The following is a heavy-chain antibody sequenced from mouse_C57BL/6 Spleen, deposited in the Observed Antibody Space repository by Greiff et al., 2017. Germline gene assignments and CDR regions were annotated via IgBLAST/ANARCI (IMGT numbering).Heavy chain of an antibody. CDR3: TNWDGFAY. J-gene: IGHJ3*01. CDR1: GFNIKDDY. CDR2: IDPENGDT. Sequence: EVQVVESGAELVRPGASVKLSCTASGFNIKDDYMHWVKQRPEQGLEWIGWIDPENGDTEYASKFQGKATITADTSSNTAYLQLSSLTSEDTAVYYCTNWDGFAYWGQGTLVTVSA. V-gene: IGHV14-4*01. D-gene: IGHD4-1*01.